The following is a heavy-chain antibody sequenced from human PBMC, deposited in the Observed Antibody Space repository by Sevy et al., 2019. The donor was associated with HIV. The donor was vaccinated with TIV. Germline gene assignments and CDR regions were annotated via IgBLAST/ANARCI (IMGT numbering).Heavy chain of an antibody. V-gene: IGHV3-30*18. J-gene: IGHJ6*02. Sequence: GGSLRLSCIGSGFSFSHYGIHWVRQAPGKGLDWVALISHDGINEYYADSVKGRFTISRDNSKNTVYLEMYSLRNEDTAIYFCANAYSGSYSHSYLYALDVWGQGTTVTVSS. CDR2: ISHDGINE. CDR3: ANAYSGSYSHSYLYALDV. D-gene: IGHD1-26*01. CDR1: GFSFSHYG.